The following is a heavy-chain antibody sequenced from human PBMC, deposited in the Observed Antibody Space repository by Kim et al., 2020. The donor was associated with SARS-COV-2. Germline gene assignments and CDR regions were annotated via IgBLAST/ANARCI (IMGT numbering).Heavy chain of an antibody. J-gene: IGHJ3*01. Sequence: GGSLRLSCAASGFTFSRYSMNWVRQAPGKGLEWVSSISSSSSYTYYADSVKGRFTISRDNAKNSLYLQMNSLRAEDTAVYYCAREGRDGAVIFDVWGHG. CDR3: AREGRDGAVIFDV. D-gene: IGHD3-10*01. CDR2: ISSSSSYT. CDR1: GFTFSRYS. V-gene: IGHV3-21*01.